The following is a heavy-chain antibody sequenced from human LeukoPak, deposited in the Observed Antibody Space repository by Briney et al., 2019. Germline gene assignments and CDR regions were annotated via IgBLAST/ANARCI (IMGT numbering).Heavy chain of an antibody. J-gene: IGHJ5*02. Sequence: PGGSLRLSCAASGFTFSSYWMHWVRQAPGKGLVWVSRINSDGSSTSYADSVKGRFTISRDNAKNTLYLQMNSLRAEDTAVYYCARDAESSGWYNWFDPWGQGTLVTISS. CDR2: INSDGSST. CDR3: ARDAESSGWYNWFDP. V-gene: IGHV3-74*01. CDR1: GFTFSSYW. D-gene: IGHD6-19*01.